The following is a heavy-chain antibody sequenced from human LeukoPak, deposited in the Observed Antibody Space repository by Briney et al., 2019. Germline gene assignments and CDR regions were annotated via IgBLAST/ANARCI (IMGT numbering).Heavy chain of an antibody. CDR2: INGDGSDT. Sequence: PGGSLRLSCAASGFSFKDSWMYWVRQAPGKGLVWVSHINGDGSDTNYVDSVKGRFTISRDNSKSTLYLQTNSLRAEDTAVYYCAKVPTVTYYYYYYMDVWGKGTTVTISS. D-gene: IGHD4-17*01. CDR1: GFSFKDSW. J-gene: IGHJ6*03. CDR3: AKVPTVTYYYYYYMDV. V-gene: IGHV3-74*01.